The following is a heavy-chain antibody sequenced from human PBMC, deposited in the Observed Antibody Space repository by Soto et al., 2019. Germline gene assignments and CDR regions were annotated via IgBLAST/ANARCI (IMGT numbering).Heavy chain of an antibody. Sequence: ASVKVSCKASGCTFASYYMHWVRQAPGQGLEWMGIINPSGGSTSYAQKFQGRVTMTRDTSTSTVYMELSSLRSEDTAVYYCARMDSYGFIDYWGQGTLVTVSS. CDR2: INPSGGST. CDR1: GCTFASYY. CDR3: ARMDSYGFIDY. D-gene: IGHD5-18*01. V-gene: IGHV1-46*01. J-gene: IGHJ4*02.